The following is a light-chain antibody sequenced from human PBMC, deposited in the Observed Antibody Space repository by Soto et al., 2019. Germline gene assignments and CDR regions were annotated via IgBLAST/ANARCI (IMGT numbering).Light chain of an antibody. CDR2: KAS. CDR3: QQYSSFTT. Sequence: DIPMTQTPSTLSASVGDRVTITGRASQNIATWLAWYQQKPGNAPKLLIYKASTLQSGVPSRFSGSGSGTEFALTISSLQPDDFATYYCQQYSSFTTFGQGTKVDI. V-gene: IGKV1-5*03. CDR1: QNIATW. J-gene: IGKJ1*01.